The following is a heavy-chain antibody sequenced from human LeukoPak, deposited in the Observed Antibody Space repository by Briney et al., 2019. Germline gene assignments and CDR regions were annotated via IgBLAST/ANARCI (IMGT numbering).Heavy chain of an antibody. J-gene: IGHJ4*02. CDR3: ARVCMGDYYDSSGWCDFDY. V-gene: IGHV1-69*04. CDR2: IIPILGIA. CDR1: GGTFSSYA. Sequence: SVKVSCKASGGTFSSYAISWVRQAPGQGLEWMGRIIPILGIANYAQKFQGRVTITADKSTSTAYMELSSLRSEDTAVYYCARVCMGDYYDSSGWCDFDYWGQRTLVTVSS. D-gene: IGHD3-22*01.